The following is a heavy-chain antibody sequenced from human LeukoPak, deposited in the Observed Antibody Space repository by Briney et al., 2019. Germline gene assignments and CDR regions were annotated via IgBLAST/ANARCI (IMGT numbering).Heavy chain of an antibody. CDR1: GGSISSGGYY. D-gene: IGHD4-17*01. V-gene: IGHV4-61*02. J-gene: IGHJ4*02. CDR3: ARDERGVYGDYVLDY. CDR2: IYHSGST. Sequence: NPSQTLSLTCTVSGGSISSGGYYWSWIRQPAGKGLEWIGSIYHSGSTYYNPSLKSRVTISVDTSKNQFSLKLSSVTAADTAVYYCARDERGVYGDYVLDYWGQGTLVTVSS.